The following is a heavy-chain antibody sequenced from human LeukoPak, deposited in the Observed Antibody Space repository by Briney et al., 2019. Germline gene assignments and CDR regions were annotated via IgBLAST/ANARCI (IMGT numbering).Heavy chain of an antibody. CDR1: GYTLTELS. D-gene: IGHD3-22*01. CDR3: ATARITMIVVVSGYYAFDI. Sequence: ASVKVSCKVSGYTLTELSMHWVRQAPGKGLAWMGGFDPEDGETIYAQKFQGRVTMTEDTSTDTAYMELSSLRSEDTAVYYCATARITMIVVVSGYYAFDIWGQGTMVTVSS. V-gene: IGHV1-24*01. J-gene: IGHJ3*02. CDR2: FDPEDGET.